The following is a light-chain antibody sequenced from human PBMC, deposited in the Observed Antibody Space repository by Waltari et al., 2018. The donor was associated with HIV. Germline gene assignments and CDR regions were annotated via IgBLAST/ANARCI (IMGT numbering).Light chain of an antibody. V-gene: IGKV3-11*01. Sequence: VLTQSPASLSLSPGDRATLSCRASDSVSNYLAWYQQKPGQAPRLLIYDASIRATGIPARFSGSGSRTDFTLTISSLEPEDFALYNCQQRNNWPPEVSFGQGTRLEIK. CDR1: DSVSNY. CDR2: DAS. J-gene: IGKJ5*01. CDR3: QQRNNWPPEVS.